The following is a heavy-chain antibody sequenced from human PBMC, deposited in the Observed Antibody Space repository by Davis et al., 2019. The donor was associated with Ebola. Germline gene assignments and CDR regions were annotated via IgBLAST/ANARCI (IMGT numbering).Heavy chain of an antibody. CDR3: ARANYGDYGWYFDL. D-gene: IGHD4-17*01. J-gene: IGHJ2*01. Sequence: LKISCAASGFTFSSYSMNWVRQAPGKGLEWVSSISSSSSYIYYADSVKGRFTISRDNAKNSLYLQMNSLRAEDTAVYYCARANYGDYGWYFDLWGRGTLVTVSS. V-gene: IGHV3-21*01. CDR2: ISSSSSYI. CDR1: GFTFSSYS.